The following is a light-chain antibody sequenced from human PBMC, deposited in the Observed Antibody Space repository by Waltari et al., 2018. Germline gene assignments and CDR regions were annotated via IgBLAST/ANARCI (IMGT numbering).Light chain of an antibody. Sequence: DIQMTQSPSSLSASVGDRVTTTCHASQNISTYLHWYQHIPGKATNHLSYAASTLQGGVPARFSGSGSGTDFTLTISSLQPEDVATYCCQQSYSTPPTFAQGTKVEVK. V-gene: IGKV1-39*01. CDR3: QQSYSTPPT. J-gene: IGKJ1*01. CDR1: QNISTY. CDR2: AAS.